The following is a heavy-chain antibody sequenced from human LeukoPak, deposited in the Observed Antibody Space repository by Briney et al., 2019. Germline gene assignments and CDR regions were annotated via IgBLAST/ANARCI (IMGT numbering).Heavy chain of an antibody. V-gene: IGHV4-34*01. D-gene: IGHD6-19*01. CDR1: GGSFSGYY. CDR3: ARLAGDYFDY. J-gene: IGHJ4*02. Sequence: SETLSLTCAVYGGSFSGYYWSWIRQPPGKGLEWIGEINHSGSTNYNPSLKSRVTISVDTSKSQISLRLSSVTAADTAAYYGARLAGDYFDYWGQGTLVTVSS. CDR2: INHSGST.